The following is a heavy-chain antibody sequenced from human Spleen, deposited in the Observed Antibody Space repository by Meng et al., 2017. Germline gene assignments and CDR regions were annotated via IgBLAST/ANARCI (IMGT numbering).Heavy chain of an antibody. CDR2: INPYGGST. Sequence: QVELVQSGAEVKKPGASVKVSCKASGYTVINNYMHWVRRAPGQGLEWMGIINPYGGSTNYAEKLQHRVSMTSDTSTNTVYMELSGLEFQDTAVYYCAREVRRGWFDPWGQGTLVTVSS. D-gene: IGHD3-10*01. J-gene: IGHJ5*02. CDR3: AREVRRGWFDP. V-gene: IGHV1-46*01. CDR1: GYTVINNY.